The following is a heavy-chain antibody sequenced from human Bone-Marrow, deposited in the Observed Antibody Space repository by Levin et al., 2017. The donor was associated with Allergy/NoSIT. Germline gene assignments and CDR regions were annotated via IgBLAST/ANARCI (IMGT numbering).Heavy chain of an antibody. Sequence: SQTLSLTCTVSVGSISSAGYHWTWIRQYPGKGLEWIGYISYRGSTYFNPSLKSRLAMSIDTSEQHFSLNLTSVRAADTAIYYCARLAGYSFDYRGQGALVAASS. J-gene: IGHJ4*02. V-gene: IGHV4-31*03. CDR3: ARLAGYSFDY. CDR1: VGSISSAGYH. CDR2: ISYRGST. D-gene: IGHD3-22*01.